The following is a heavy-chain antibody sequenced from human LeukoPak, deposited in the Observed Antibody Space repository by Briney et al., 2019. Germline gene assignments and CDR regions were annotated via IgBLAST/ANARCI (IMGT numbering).Heavy chain of an antibody. CDR3: ARLAARPFPFDY. Sequence: ASVKVSCKASGYTFTSYGISWVRQAPGQGLEWMGWISAYNGNTNYAQKLQGRVTMTTDTSTSTAYMELRSLRSDDTAVCYCARLAARPFPFDYWGQGTLVTVSS. D-gene: IGHD6-6*01. CDR1: GYTFTSYG. CDR2: ISAYNGNT. V-gene: IGHV1-18*01. J-gene: IGHJ4*02.